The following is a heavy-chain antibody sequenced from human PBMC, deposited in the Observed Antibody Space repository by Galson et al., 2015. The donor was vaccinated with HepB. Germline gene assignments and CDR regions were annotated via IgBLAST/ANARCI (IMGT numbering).Heavy chain of an antibody. D-gene: IGHD4-17*01. J-gene: IGHJ4*02. CDR2: ISYDGSNK. Sequence: SLRLSCAASGFTFSSYAMHWVRQAPGKGLEWVAVISYDGSNKYYADSVKGRFTISRDNSKNTLYLQMNSLRAEDTAVYYCAGDPTYPSMEAGDYVSPPFDYWGQGTLVTVSS. V-gene: IGHV3-30*04. CDR3: AGDPTYPSMEAGDYVSPPFDY. CDR1: GFTFSSYA.